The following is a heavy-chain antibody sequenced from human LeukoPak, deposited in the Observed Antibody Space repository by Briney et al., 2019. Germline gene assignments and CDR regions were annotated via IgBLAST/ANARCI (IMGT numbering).Heavy chain of an antibody. J-gene: IGHJ6*03. CDR3: ARGRVSSSTWYSTYYYYFYMDV. V-gene: IGHV4-59*01. Sequence: SETLSLTCTVSGGSISSYYWSWIRQPPGKGLEWIGYIYYSGSTNYNPSLMGRVTISVDTSKNQFSLRLSSVTAADTAVYFCARGRVSSSTWYSTYYYYFYMDVWGKGTTVTISS. CDR1: GGSISSYY. CDR2: IYYSGST. D-gene: IGHD1-1*01.